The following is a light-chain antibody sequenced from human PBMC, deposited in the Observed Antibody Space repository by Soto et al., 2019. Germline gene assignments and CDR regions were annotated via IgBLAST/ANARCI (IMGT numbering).Light chain of an antibody. J-gene: IGKJ1*01. V-gene: IGKV1-12*01. CDR2: AAS. Sequence: DIQMTQSPSSVSASGGDRVTITCRASQNINSWLAWYQQKPGKAPKLLIYAASSLQSGVPSRFSGSGSGTDFTLTISSLQPEDFATYYFQQTNSFPWTFGQGTKVELK. CDR1: QNINSW. CDR3: QQTNSFPWT.